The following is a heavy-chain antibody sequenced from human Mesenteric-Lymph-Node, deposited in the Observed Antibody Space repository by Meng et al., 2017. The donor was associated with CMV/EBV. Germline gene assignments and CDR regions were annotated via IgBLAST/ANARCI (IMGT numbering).Heavy chain of an antibody. CDR1: GYTFTSYA. D-gene: IGHD3-10*01. CDR3: ARDEGYYGSGSNFDY. J-gene: IGHJ4*02. CDR2: NNTNTGNP. Sequence: SGYTFTSYAMNWVRQAPGQGLEWMGWNNTNTGNPTYAQGFTGRFVFSLDTSVSTAYLQISSLKAEDTAVYYCARDEGYYGSGSNFDYWGQGTLVTVSS. V-gene: IGHV7-4-1*02.